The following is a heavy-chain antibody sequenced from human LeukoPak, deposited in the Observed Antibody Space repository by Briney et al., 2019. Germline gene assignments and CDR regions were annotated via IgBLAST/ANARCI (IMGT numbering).Heavy chain of an antibody. D-gene: IGHD2-2*01. CDR1: GGTFSSYA. Sequence: SVKVSCKASGGTFSSYAISWVRQAPGQGLEGMGGIIPIFGTANYAQKFQGRVTITADKSTSTAYMELSSLRSEDTAVYYCARGYCSSTSCEAFDIWGQGTMVTVSS. J-gene: IGHJ3*02. CDR2: IIPIFGTA. CDR3: ARGYCSSTSCEAFDI. V-gene: IGHV1-69*06.